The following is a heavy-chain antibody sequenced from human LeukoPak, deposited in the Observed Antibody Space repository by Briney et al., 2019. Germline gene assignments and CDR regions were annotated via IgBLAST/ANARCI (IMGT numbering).Heavy chain of an antibody. CDR3: ATVGIAAAGTGYYYYMDV. J-gene: IGHJ6*03. Sequence: GGSLRLSCAASGFTFSIYAMSWVRQTPGKGLEWVSSITSRDGTTYYADSVKGRFTISRDNSENTLYLQMNSLRSDDTAVYYCATVGIAAAGTGYYYYMDVWGKGTTVTVSS. CDR2: ITSRDGTT. V-gene: IGHV3-23*01. CDR1: GFTFSIYA. D-gene: IGHD6-13*01.